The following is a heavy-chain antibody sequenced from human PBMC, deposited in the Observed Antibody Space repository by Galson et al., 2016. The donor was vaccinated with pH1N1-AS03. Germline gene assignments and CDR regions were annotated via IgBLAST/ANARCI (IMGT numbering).Heavy chain of an antibody. CDR1: GFSLSTGGMR. CDR2: IDWDDGT. Sequence: PALVKPTQTLTLTCAVSGFSLSTGGMRVSWIRQPPGKALEWLGRIDWDDGTFYSTSLKTRLTISKDTSKNQVVLTMTNMDPVDTGTYYCARTLNYHTGLDVWGPGATVTVSS. CDR3: ARTLNYHTGLDV. V-gene: IGHV2-70*04. D-gene: IGHD1-7*01. J-gene: IGHJ6*02.